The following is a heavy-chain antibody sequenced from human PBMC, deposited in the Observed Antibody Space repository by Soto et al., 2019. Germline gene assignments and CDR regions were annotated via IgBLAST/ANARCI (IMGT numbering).Heavy chain of an antibody. D-gene: IGHD2-15*01. CDR3: ASISGGNYYYYGMDV. CDR2: IYYSGST. J-gene: IGHJ6*02. Sequence: QLQLQESGPGLVKPSETLSLTCTVSGGSISSSSYYWGWIRQPPGKGLEWIGSIYYSGSTYYNPSLKSRVTISVDTSKNQFSLKLSSVTAADTAVYYCASISGGNYYYYGMDVWGQGTTVTVSS. V-gene: IGHV4-39*01. CDR1: GGSISSSSYY.